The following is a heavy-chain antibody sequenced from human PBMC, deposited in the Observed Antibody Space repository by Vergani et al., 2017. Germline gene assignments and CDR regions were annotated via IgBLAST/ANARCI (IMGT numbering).Heavy chain of an antibody. CDR2: INHSGST. J-gene: IGHJ6*03. CDR3: AREASFVPYYYYMDV. CDR1: GGSFSGYN. D-gene: IGHD6-6*01. Sequence: QVQLQQWGAGLLKPSETLSLTCAVYGGSFSGYNWSWIRQPPGKGLEWIGEINHSGSTNYNPSLKSRVTISVDTSKNQFSLKLSSVTAADTAVYYCAREASFVPYYYYMDVWGKGTTVTVSS. V-gene: IGHV4-34*01.